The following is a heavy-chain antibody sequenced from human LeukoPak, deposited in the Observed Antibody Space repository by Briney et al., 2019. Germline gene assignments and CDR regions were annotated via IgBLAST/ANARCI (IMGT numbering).Heavy chain of an antibody. Sequence: GGSLRLSCAASGFTFSSYEMNWVRQAPGKGLEWVSYISSSGSTIYYADSVKGRFTISRDNAKNSLYLQMNSLRAEDTAVYYCAKDRGMVTMIHIEPYDYWGQGTLVTVSS. J-gene: IGHJ4*02. CDR1: GFTFSSYE. D-gene: IGHD3-22*01. CDR3: AKDRGMVTMIHIEPYDY. CDR2: ISSSGSTI. V-gene: IGHV3-48*03.